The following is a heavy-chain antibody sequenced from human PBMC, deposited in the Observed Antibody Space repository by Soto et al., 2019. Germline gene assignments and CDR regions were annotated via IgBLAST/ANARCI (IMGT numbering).Heavy chain of an antibody. J-gene: IGHJ4*02. CDR3: ARGSYGDPTFDY. CDR2: ISYDGSNK. Sequence: GGSLRLSCAASGFTFSSYGMHWVRQAPGKGLEWVAVISYDGSNKYYADSVKGRFTISRDNSKNTLYLQMNSLRAEDTAVYYCARGSYGDPTFDYWGQGTLVTVS. D-gene: IGHD4-17*01. CDR1: GFTFSSYG. V-gene: IGHV3-30*03.